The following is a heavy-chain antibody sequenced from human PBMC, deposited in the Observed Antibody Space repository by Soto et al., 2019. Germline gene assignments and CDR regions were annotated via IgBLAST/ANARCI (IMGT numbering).Heavy chain of an antibody. V-gene: IGHV3-48*03. CDR3: ARDGRVFDI. D-gene: IGHD1-26*01. Sequence: EVQLVESGGGLVQPGGSLRLSCAASGFTFSSYEMNWVRQAPGKGLEWVSYISRGGGTIYYADSVKGRFTISRDTAKNPLYLQMNSLRAGDTAVYYCARDGRVFDIWGQGTMVTVSS. J-gene: IGHJ3*02. CDR1: GFTFSSYE. CDR2: ISRGGGTI.